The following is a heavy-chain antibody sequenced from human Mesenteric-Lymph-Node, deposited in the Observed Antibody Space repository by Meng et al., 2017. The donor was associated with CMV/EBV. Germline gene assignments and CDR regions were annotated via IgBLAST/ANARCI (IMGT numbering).Heavy chain of an antibody. V-gene: IGHV3-23*01. Sequence: GESLKISCAASGFTFSTYAMSWVRQAPGKGLEWVSDISGSGGSTYYADSVKGRFTISRDNSKNTLYLQMNSLRAEDTAVYYCAKDGVGSSSWYDYWGQGTLVTVSS. CDR2: ISGSGGST. D-gene: IGHD6-13*01. CDR3: AKDGVGSSSWYDY. CDR1: GFTFSTYA. J-gene: IGHJ4*02.